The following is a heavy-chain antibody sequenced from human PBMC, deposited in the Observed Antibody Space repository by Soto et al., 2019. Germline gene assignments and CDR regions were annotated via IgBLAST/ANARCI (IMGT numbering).Heavy chain of an antibody. D-gene: IGHD6-19*01. Sequence: SETLSLTCTVSGGSISSSSYYWGWIRQPPGKGLEWIGSIYYSGSTYYNPSLKSRVTISVDKSKNQFSLKLNSVTAADTAVYYCARVWEYSSGWVDYWGQGTLVTVSS. CDR1: GGSISSSSYY. V-gene: IGHV4-39*07. CDR2: IYYSGST. CDR3: ARVWEYSSGWVDY. J-gene: IGHJ4*02.